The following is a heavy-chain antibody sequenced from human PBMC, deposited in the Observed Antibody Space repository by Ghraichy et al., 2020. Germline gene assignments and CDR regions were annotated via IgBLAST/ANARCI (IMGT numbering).Heavy chain of an antibody. CDR2: IKHSGST. CDR1: GGSFSDYY. Sequence: SETLSLTCAVYGGSFSDYYWSWIRQPPGKGLEWIGEIKHSGSTNYNPSLKSRVTISVDTSKNQFSLKLSSVTAADTAVYYCARGRATVTSEAVADYYYYYMDVWGKGATVTVSS. CDR3: ARGRATVTSEAVADYYYYYMDV. J-gene: IGHJ6*03. V-gene: IGHV4-34*01. D-gene: IGHD4-17*01.